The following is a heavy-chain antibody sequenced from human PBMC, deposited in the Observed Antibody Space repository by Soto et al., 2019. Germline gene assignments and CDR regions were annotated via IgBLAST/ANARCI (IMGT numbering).Heavy chain of an antibody. D-gene: IGHD4-17*01. CDR2: ISYDGSNK. CDR3: PRDVDWTTVTTGFDY. V-gene: IGHV3-30-3*01. Sequence: PGGSLRLSCEASGFTLSSYAMHWVRQAPGKGLEWVAVISYDGSNKYYADSVKGRFTISRDNSKSTLYRRMHSLRAKDTAVYSCPRDVDWTTVTTGFDYWGQGTLVTVSS. CDR1: GFTLSSYA. J-gene: IGHJ4*02.